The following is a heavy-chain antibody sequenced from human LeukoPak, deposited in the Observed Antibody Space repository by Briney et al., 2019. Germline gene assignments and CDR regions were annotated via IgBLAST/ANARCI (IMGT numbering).Heavy chain of an antibody. CDR2: IYPADSDT. V-gene: IGHV5-51*01. Sequence: GESLKISCKGSGYSFASYWIGWVRQMPGKGLEWMGIIYPADSDTRYSPSFQGQVTISADKSISTAYLQWSSLKASDTAIYYCALAVIASAFDFDNWGQGTMVTVSS. CDR1: GYSFASYW. J-gene: IGHJ3*02. CDR3: ALAVIASAFDFDN. D-gene: IGHD2-21*01.